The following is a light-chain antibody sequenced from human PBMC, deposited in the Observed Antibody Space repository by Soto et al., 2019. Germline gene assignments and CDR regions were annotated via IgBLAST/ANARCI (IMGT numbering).Light chain of an antibody. CDR3: QQSYSTHWT. Sequence: DIQMTQSPSSLSASVGDRVTITCRASQSISSYLNWYQQKPGKAPKLLIYAASSLQSGVPSRFSGSGSGTDFTLTISSLQPEDFATYYCQQSYSTHWTFGQGIKVDIK. V-gene: IGKV1-39*01. J-gene: IGKJ1*01. CDR2: AAS. CDR1: QSISSY.